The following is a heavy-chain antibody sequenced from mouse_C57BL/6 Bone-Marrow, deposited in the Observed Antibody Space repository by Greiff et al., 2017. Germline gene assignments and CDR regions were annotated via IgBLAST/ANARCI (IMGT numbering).Heavy chain of an antibody. CDR3: ARSHYYGSSPFAY. D-gene: IGHD1-1*01. J-gene: IGHJ3*01. CDR1: GYTFTSYW. V-gene: IGHV1-59*01. CDR2: IDPSDSYT. Sequence: VQLQQPGAELVRPGTSVKLSCKASGYTFTSYWMHWVKQRPGHGLEWIGVIDPSDSYTNSNQKLKGKATLTVDTDSSTAYMQLIRLTSEYSAVYYCARSHYYGSSPFAYWGQGTRVTVSA.